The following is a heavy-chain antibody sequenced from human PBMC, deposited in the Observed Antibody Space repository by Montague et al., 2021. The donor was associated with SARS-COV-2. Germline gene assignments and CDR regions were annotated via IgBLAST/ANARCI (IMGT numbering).Heavy chain of an antibody. CDR1: GGSFSGHY. Sequence: SETLSLTCAVYGGSFSGHYWSWIRQPPGKGLEWIGEINHSGSTNYNPSLKSRVTISVDTSKYQFSLKLSSVTAADTAVYHCARGTEYGSGIYSHYYYDHWGQGTLVTVSS. D-gene: IGHD3-10*01. V-gene: IGHV4-34*01. CDR2: INHSGST. CDR3: ARGTEYGSGIYSHYYYDH. J-gene: IGHJ4*02.